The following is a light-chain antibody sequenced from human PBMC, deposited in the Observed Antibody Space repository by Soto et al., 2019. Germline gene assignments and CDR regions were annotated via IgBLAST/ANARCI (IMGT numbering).Light chain of an antibody. CDR2: WAS. V-gene: IGKV4-1*01. CDR1: QSVLYSSNNKNY. J-gene: IGKJ4*01. Sequence: DITQSPHSLAVTLGERAPLNFKSRQSVLYSSNNKNYLAWYQQKPGQPPKLLIYWASTRESGVPDRFSGSGSGTDFTLSISSLLAEDVAVYYCQQDYSTPLTVGGGTKVDIK. CDR3: QQDYSTPLT.